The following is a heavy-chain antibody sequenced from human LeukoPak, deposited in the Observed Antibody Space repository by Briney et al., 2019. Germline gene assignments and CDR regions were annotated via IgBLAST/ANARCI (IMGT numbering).Heavy chain of an antibody. CDR3: AKAGIAVPATPEY. CDR1: GFTFSSYA. Sequence: GGSLRLSCAASGFTFSSYAMNRVRQAPGKGLEWVSVISSSGGTTYYSDSVKGRFIISRDNSKNTLYLQMNSLRAEDTAVYYCAKAGIAVPATPEYCGQGTQVTVSS. D-gene: IGHD6-19*01. CDR2: ISSSGGTT. J-gene: IGHJ4*02. V-gene: IGHV3-23*01.